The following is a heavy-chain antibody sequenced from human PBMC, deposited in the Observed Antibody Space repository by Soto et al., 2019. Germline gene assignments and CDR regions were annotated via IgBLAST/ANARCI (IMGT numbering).Heavy chain of an antibody. J-gene: IGHJ6*02. CDR1: GLTFRTYL. CDR2: IKTDGSEE. V-gene: IGHV3-7*03. Sequence: GGSLRLSCRTSGLTFRTYLMSWVRQAPGKGLEWVANIKTDGSEEYYADSVEGRFTISRDTSKNTLYLQMDRLRDEDTAVYYCVRPLPSGQTHARDVWGQGTTVTVSS. CDR3: VRPLPSGQTHARDV. D-gene: IGHD3-10*01.